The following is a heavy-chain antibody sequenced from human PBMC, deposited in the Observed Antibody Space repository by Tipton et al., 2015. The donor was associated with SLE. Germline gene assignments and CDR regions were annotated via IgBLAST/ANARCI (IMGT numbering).Heavy chain of an antibody. CDR3: ARDLPSGYGAFDI. Sequence: TLSLTCTVSGGSISSGSYYWSWIRQPAGKGLEWIGRIYTSGSTNYNPSLKSRVTISVDTSKDQFSLELSSVTAADTAVYYCARDLPSGYGAFDIWGQGTMVTVSS. V-gene: IGHV4-61*02. CDR2: IYTSGST. D-gene: IGHD3-22*01. CDR1: GGSISSGSYY. J-gene: IGHJ3*02.